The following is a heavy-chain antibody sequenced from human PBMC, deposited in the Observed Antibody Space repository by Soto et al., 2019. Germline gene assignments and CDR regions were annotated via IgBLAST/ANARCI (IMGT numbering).Heavy chain of an antibody. CDR3: VRGGSRGYYGMEV. V-gene: IGHV1-3*01. CDR2: SNAGNGNA. CDR1: GYTFTSYS. J-gene: IGHJ6*02. Sequence: ASVKVSCKASGYTFTSYSIHWVRQAPGQRMEWIGWSNAGNGNAKYSQKFQGRVTMTRDTSASTAYMELRSMRSEDTAVYYCVRGGSRGYYGMEVWGQGTPAIVSS. D-gene: IGHD2-15*01.